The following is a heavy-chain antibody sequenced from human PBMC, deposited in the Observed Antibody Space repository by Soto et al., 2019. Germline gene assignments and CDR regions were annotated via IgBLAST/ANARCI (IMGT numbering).Heavy chain of an antibody. J-gene: IGHJ6*02. CDR3: ARDPHYGRNSVLYYFGMDV. CDR2: IIPIFGTA. V-gene: IGHV1-69*12. D-gene: IGHD4-17*01. CDR1: GGTFSSYA. Sequence: QVQLVQSGAEVKKPGSSVKVSCKASGGTFSSYAISWVRQAPGQGLEWMGGIIPIFGTANYAQKFQGRVTITADEFTSTAYMELSSLRYEDTAVYYCARDPHYGRNSVLYYFGMDVRGQGTMVPVSS.